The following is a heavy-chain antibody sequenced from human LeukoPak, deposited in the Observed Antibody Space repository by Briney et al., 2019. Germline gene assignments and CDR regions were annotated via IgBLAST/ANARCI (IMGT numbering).Heavy chain of an antibody. CDR2: ISTYNGNT. CDR3: ARGVYCSSTSCHEGRAFDI. D-gene: IGHD2-2*01. Sequence: ASVKISCKASGYTFTSYGISWVRQAPGQGLEWMGWISTYNGNTNYAQKVQGRVTMTRDTSISTAYMELSRLRSDDTAVYYCARGVYCSSTSCHEGRAFDIWGQGTMVTVSS. V-gene: IGHV1-18*01. J-gene: IGHJ3*02. CDR1: GYTFTSYG.